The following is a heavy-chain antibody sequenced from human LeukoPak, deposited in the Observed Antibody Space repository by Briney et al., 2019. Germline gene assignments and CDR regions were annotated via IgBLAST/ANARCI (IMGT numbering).Heavy chain of an antibody. D-gene: IGHD4-17*01. CDR2: IYHSGST. V-gene: IGHV4-38-2*01. CDR1: GYSISSGYY. CDR3: ARADYGDFFDY. J-gene: IGHJ4*02. Sequence: SETLSLTCAVSGYSISSGYYWGWIRQPPGKGLEWIGSIYHSGSTYYNPSPKSRVTISVDTSKNQFSLKLSSVTAADTAVYYCARADYGDFFDYWGQGTLVTVSS.